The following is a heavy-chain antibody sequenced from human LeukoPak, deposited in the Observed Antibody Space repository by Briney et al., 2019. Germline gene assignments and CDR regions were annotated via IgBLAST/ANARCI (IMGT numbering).Heavy chain of an antibody. CDR1: GGSFSGYY. Sequence: SETLSLTCAVYGGSFSGYYWSWIRQPPGKGLEWIGEINHSGSTNYNPSLKSRVTISVDTSKNQFSLKLSSVTAADTAVYYCARPAGPGYYYYFDYWGQGTLVTVSS. CDR2: INHSGST. J-gene: IGHJ4*02. CDR3: ARPAGPGYYYYFDY. V-gene: IGHV4-34*01. D-gene: IGHD3-9*01.